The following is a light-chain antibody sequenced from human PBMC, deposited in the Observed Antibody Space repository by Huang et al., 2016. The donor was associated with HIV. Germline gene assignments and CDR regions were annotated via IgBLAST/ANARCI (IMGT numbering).Light chain of an antibody. J-gene: IGKJ4*02. CDR1: YRISRF. Sequence: IQMDQSPSSLSAFVGDRVTISCRSNYRISRFLNWYHQKPGKAPRLLIYGASSLQSDVPSRFSGSGFGTDFTLTISGIQPEDLGTYYCQESYSSPVTSFGGGTRLEIK. V-gene: IGKV1-39*01. CDR2: GAS. CDR3: QESYSSPVTS.